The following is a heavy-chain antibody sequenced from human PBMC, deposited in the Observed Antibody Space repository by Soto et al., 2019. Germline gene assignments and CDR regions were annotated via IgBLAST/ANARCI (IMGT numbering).Heavy chain of an antibody. Sequence: EVQLLESGGGLVQPGGSLRLSCAASGFTFSSYAMSWLRQAPGKGLEGGSAISGSGGSTYYADSVKGRFTISRDNSKNTLYLQMNSLRAEDTAVYYCARTLYSYGTDYWGQGTLVTVSS. V-gene: IGHV3-23*01. CDR1: GFTFSSYA. CDR3: ARTLYSYGTDY. D-gene: IGHD5-18*01. CDR2: ISGSGGST. J-gene: IGHJ4*02.